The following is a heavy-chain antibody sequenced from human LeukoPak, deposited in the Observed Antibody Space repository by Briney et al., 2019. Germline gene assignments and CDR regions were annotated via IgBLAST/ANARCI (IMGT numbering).Heavy chain of an antibody. V-gene: IGHV4-28*01. CDR3: AKTAVAESSYYCYHMDV. CDR1: GYSISSSNW. J-gene: IGHJ6*03. Sequence: KPSDTLSLTCAVSGYSISSSNWWGWIRQPPGKGLEWIGFIHYSGSTYYNPSLKSQVTLSVDTSKSQFSLKLSSVTAVDTAVYYCAKTAVAESSYYCYHMDVWGKGTTVTVSS. CDR2: IHYSGST. D-gene: IGHD6-19*01.